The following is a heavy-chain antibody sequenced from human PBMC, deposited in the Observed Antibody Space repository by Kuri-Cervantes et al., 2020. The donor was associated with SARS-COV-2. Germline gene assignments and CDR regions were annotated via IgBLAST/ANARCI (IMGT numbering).Heavy chain of an antibody. CDR1: GGTLSSYA. D-gene: IGHD2-2*01. V-gene: IGHV1-69*06. J-gene: IGHJ4*02. Sequence: SVKVSCKASGGTLSSYAVTWVRQAPGQGLEWMGRIIPLFGTTIYAQKFRGRVTITADKSTNTAYMERSSLRSEDTAVYYCARPYCSSTTCYDGTFDSWGQGTLVTVSS. CDR3: ARPYCSSTTCYDGTFDS. CDR2: IIPLFGTT.